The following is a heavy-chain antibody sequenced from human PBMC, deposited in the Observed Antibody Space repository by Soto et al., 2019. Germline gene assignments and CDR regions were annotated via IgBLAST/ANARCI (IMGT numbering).Heavy chain of an antibody. CDR2: ISSSTSHT. CDR3: ASVTGAAVAYFDF. J-gene: IGHJ4*02. CDR1: GFTFSDYY. V-gene: IGHV3-11*05. D-gene: IGHD6-13*01. Sequence: QVQLVESGGGLVKAGGSLRLSCAVSGFTFSDYYMTWIRQAPGQGLEWVSYISSSTSHTSYADSVKGRFTISSDNSKNSLFRQMNSLRAEDTDVYYWASVTGAAVAYFDFWGQEPLVTVSS.